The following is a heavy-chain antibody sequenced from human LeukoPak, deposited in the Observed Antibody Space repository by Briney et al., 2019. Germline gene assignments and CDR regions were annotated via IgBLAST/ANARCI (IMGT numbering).Heavy chain of an antibody. CDR3: AREGGIGDVVVPAAMKFGYNWFDP. J-gene: IGHJ5*02. V-gene: IGHV1-46*01. D-gene: IGHD2-2*01. CDR1: GYTFTSYY. CDR2: INPSGGST. Sequence: ASVKVSCKASGYTFTSYYMHWVRQAPGQGLEWMGIINPSGGSTSYAQKFQGRVTMTRDTSISTAYMELSRLRSDDTAVYYCAREGGIGDVVVPAAMKFGYNWFDPWGQGTLVTVSS.